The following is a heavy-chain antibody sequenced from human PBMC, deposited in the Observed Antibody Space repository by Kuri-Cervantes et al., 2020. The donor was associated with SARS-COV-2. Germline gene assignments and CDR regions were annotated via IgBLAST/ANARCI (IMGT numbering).Heavy chain of an antibody. CDR1: GYTFTSYG. V-gene: IGHV1-18*01. Sequence: ASVKVSCKASGYTFTSYGISWVRQAPGQGLEWMGWISAYNGNTDYAQKLQGRATMTTDTSASTAYMELSSLRSEDTAVYYCARDQYYDFWSGYHWLDPWGQGTLVTVSS. CDR2: ISAYNGNT. J-gene: IGHJ5*02. CDR3: ARDQYYDFWSGYHWLDP. D-gene: IGHD3-3*01.